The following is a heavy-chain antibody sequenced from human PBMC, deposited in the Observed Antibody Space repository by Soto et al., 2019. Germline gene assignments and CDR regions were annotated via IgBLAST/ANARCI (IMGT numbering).Heavy chain of an antibody. J-gene: IGHJ6*02. CDR1: GGSISSGGYY. D-gene: IGHD3-10*01. CDR2: IYYSGST. Sequence: SETLSLTCTVSGGSISSGGYYWSWIRQHPGKGLEWIGYIYYSGSTYNPSLKSRVTISVDTSKNQFSLKLSSVTAADTAVYYCARDLDYYGSGSRYYYGMDVWGQGTTVTVSS. CDR3: ARDLDYYGSGSRYYYGMDV. V-gene: IGHV4-31*03.